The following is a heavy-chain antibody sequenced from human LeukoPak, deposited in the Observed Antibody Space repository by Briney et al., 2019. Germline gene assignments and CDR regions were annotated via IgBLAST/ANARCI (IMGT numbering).Heavy chain of an antibody. CDR3: ARGYFESGGYYHHDY. Sequence: PSETLSLTCAVSGDSINSGSSYWGWIRQPPGKGLEWIGSIYHSGSSYYNPSLKSRVTVSLDTSKNQLSLKVNSVTAADTAVYYCARGYFESGGYYHHDYWGQGALVTVSS. V-gene: IGHV4-39*07. J-gene: IGHJ4*02. CDR2: IYHSGSS. D-gene: IGHD3-22*01. CDR1: GDSINSGSSY.